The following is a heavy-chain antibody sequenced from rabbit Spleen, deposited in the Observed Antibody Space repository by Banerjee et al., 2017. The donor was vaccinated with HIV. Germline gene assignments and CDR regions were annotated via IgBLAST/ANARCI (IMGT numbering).Heavy chain of an antibody. D-gene: IGHD2-1*01. CDR3: ARGPSVGRVGNYVPYFNL. J-gene: IGHJ4*01. CDR2: IYAGSSGST. CDR1: GFSFSDRDV. Sequence: QSLEESGGGLVKPEGSLTLTCKASGFSFSDRDVMCWVRQAPGKGLEWIACIYAGSSGSTYYATWAKGRFTISKTSSTTVTLQMTSLTAADTATYFCARGPSVGRVGNYVPYFNLWGQGTLVTVS. V-gene: IGHV1S40*01.